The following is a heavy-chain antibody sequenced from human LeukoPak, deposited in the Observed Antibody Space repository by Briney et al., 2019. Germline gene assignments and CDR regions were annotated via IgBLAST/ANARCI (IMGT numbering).Heavy chain of an antibody. CDR2: ISGSGSLT. D-gene: IGHD6-19*01. Sequence: GGSLRLSCAASGFTFNNHAMSWVRQAPGTGLEWVSGISGSGSLTYYADSVKGRFTISRDNSKNTLYLEMNSLRVEDTALYYCARLTITSGWYEDYWGQGTLVTVSS. V-gene: IGHV3-23*01. J-gene: IGHJ4*02. CDR1: GFTFNNHA. CDR3: ARLTITSGWYEDY.